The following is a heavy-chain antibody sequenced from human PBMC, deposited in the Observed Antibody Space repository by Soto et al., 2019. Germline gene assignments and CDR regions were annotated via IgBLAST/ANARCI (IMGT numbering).Heavy chain of an antibody. J-gene: IGHJ4*02. CDR2: ISGSGGRT. V-gene: IGHV3-23*01. CDR3: AKVQYYGSGSYYGDFDY. D-gene: IGHD3-10*01. Sequence: EVQLLESGGGLVQPGGSLRLSCAASGFTFSSYAMSWVRQAPGKGLEWVSAISGSGGRTYYADSVKGRFTNSRDNSKNTLYLQMNSLRAEDTAVYYCAKVQYYGSGSYYGDFDYWGQGTLVTVSS. CDR1: GFTFSSYA.